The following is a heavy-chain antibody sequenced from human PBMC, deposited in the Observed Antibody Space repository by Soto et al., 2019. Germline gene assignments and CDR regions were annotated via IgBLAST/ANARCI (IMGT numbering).Heavy chain of an antibody. J-gene: IGHJ6*02. CDR1: GFTFSNYG. Sequence: ASVKVSCKASGFTFSNYGLNWVRQAPGQGLEWMGWVSANNGHTNYAQNLQGRVSMTTDTSTSTAYMELRRLRFDDTAVYYCARGDLVVVPAAILPYYYYGMDVWGQGTTVNVSS. CDR2: VSANNGHT. CDR3: ARGDLVVVPAAILPYYYYGMDV. V-gene: IGHV1-18*01. D-gene: IGHD2-2*02.